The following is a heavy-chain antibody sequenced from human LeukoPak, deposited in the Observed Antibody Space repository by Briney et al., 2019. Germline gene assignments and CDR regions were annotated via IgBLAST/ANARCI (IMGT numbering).Heavy chain of an antibody. CDR2: ISSRSTYI. CDR1: GFTFSSYS. J-gene: IGHJ4*02. CDR3: AKVGSAAAVLFDY. Sequence: GGSLRLSCAASGFTFSSYSMNWVRQAPGKGLEWVSSISSRSTYIYHADSVKGRFTISRDNSKNTLYLQMNSLRAEDTAVYYCAKVGSAAAVLFDYWGQGTLVTVSS. V-gene: IGHV3-21*01. D-gene: IGHD6-13*01.